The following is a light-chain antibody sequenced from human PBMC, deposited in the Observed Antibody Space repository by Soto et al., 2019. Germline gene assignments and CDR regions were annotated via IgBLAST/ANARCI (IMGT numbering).Light chain of an antibody. CDR3: QQSDSIPT. CDR1: RSISTF. J-gene: IGKJ4*01. CDR2: DAS. V-gene: IGKV1-39*01. Sequence: IQMTQSPSSLSASVGDRVNITCRASRSISTFLNWYQHKPGTAPKLLIYDASRLQSWVPSRFSGRAAGTDFTLSIGSLRPEDVATYYCQQSDSIPTFGGGTKVEI.